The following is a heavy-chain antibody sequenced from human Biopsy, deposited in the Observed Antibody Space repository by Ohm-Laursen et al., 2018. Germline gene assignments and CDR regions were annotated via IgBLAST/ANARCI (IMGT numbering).Heavy chain of an antibody. CDR3: ARNTGWYGDLYYFDY. J-gene: IGHJ4*02. Sequence: ASVKVSCKASGYSFTSYYMHWVRQAPGQGLEWMGMINPSGSTTSYPQIFQGRVTMTRDTSKSTVYMELSRPRSADTAVYFCARNTGWYGDLYYFDYWGQGTLVTVSS. V-gene: IGHV1-46*01. CDR2: INPSGSTT. D-gene: IGHD6-19*01. CDR1: GYSFTSYY.